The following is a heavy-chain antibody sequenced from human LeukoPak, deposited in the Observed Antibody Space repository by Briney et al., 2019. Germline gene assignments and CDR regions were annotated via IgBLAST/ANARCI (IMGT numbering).Heavy chain of an antibody. CDR1: GFTFTNAW. CDR3: STLTSRVLSDP. CDR2: IKSKADGETI. D-gene: IGHD1-20*01. Sequence: PGGSLRLSCAASGFTFTNAWMHWVRQAPGKGLEWVGGIKSKADGETIDYAAPVKGRFTFSSDDSKNMLYLQMNSLKSEDTAVYYCSTLTSRVLSDPWGQGTLVTVSS. V-gene: IGHV3-15*07. J-gene: IGHJ5*02.